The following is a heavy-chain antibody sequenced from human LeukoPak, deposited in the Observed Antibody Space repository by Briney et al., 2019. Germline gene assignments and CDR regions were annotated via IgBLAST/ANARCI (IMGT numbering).Heavy chain of an antibody. CDR2: IYHSGST. J-gene: IGHJ3*02. V-gene: IGHV4-30-2*01. Sequence: SQTLSLTCTVSGGSISSGGYYWSWIRQPPGKGLEWIGYIYHSGSTYYNPSLKSRVTISVDRSKNQFSLKLSSVTAADTAVYYCARELSPSAFDIWGQGTMVTVSS. CDR3: ARELSPSAFDI. CDR1: GGSISSGGYY.